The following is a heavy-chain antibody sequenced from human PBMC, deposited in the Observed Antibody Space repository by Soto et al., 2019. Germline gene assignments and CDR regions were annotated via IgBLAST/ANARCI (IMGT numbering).Heavy chain of an antibody. J-gene: IGHJ6*02. CDR1: GFTFSSYA. V-gene: IGHV3-30-3*01. CDR2: ISYDGSNK. CDR3: ARDIVVVVGPGVGYYYGMDV. Sequence: LRRSCAASGFTFSSYAMHWVRQAPGKGLEWVAVISYDGSNKYYADSVKGRFTISRDNSKNTLYLQMNSLRAEDTAVYYCARDIVVVVGPGVGYYYGMDVWGQGTTVTVSS. D-gene: IGHD2-15*01.